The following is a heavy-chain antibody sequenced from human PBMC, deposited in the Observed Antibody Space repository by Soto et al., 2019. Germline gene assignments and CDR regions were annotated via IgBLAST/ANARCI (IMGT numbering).Heavy chain of an antibody. Sequence: EVQLVESGGGLVQPGGSLRLSCAASGFTVSSNYMSWVRHAPGKGLEWVSVIYSGGGTYYADSVKDRFTISRDNSKNTLYLQMNSLRAEDTAVYYCARVGYSSGWLRNWGQGTLVTVSS. CDR1: GFTVSSNY. CDR2: IYSGGGT. J-gene: IGHJ4*02. V-gene: IGHV3-66*01. D-gene: IGHD6-19*01. CDR3: ARVGYSSGWLRN.